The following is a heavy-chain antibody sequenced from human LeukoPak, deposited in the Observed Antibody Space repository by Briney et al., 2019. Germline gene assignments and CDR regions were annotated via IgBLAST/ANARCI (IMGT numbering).Heavy chain of an antibody. Sequence: GGSLRLSCAASGFTFSNAWMSWVRQAPGKGLEWVGRIKSETDGGTTDYAAPVKGRFTISRDDSKNTLYLQMNSLKTEDTAVYYCTTAPSSTSWFDPWGQGTLVIVSS. V-gene: IGHV3-15*01. CDR2: IKSETDGGTT. CDR3: TTAPSSTSWFDP. J-gene: IGHJ5*02. CDR1: GFTFSNAW. D-gene: IGHD2-2*01.